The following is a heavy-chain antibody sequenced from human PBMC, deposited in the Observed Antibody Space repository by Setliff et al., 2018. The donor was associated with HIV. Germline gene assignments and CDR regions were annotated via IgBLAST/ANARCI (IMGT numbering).Heavy chain of an antibody. D-gene: IGHD6-13*01. Sequence: ASVKVSCKTSGYAFTDYSIQWVRQAPGQGLEWVGRINPDSRGTNYAQTFQGRVTMTRDTSVSTAYMELSRLKSDDTAVFYCARGVKGIATTGKYYFDYWGQGTLVTVSS. V-gene: IGHV1-2*06. J-gene: IGHJ4*02. CDR2: INPDSRGT. CDR3: ARGVKGIATTGKYYFDY. CDR1: GYAFTDYS.